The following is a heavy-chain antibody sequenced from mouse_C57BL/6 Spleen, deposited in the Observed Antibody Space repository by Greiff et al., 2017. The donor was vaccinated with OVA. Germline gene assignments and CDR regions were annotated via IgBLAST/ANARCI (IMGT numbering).Heavy chain of an antibody. CDR1: GYSFTDYN. CDR2: INPNYGTT. J-gene: IGHJ3*01. D-gene: IGHD3-2*02. V-gene: IGHV1-39*01. Sequence: VQLQQSGPELVKPGASVKISCKASGYSFTDYNMHWVKQSNGKSLEWIGVINPNYGTTRYTQKFQGKATLTVDQSSSTAYMQLNSLTSEDSAVYSGASQAQAKGVWFAYWGQGTLVTVSA. CDR3: ASQAQAKGVWFAY.